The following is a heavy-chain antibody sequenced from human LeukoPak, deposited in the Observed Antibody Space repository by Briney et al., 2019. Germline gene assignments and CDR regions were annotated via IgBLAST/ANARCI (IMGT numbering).Heavy chain of an antibody. CDR2: ISSTSIYT. J-gene: IGHJ4*02. CDR1: GFTFSDYY. CDR3: ARVNVCPRCHFDY. V-gene: IGHV3-11*06. Sequence: GGSLRLSCAASGFTFSDYYMSWIRQAPGKGLEWVSDISSTSIYTNYADSVKGRFTISRDNAKNTLYLQMNSLRAEDTAVYYCARVNVCPRCHFDYWGQGTLVTVSS. D-gene: IGHD3-16*01.